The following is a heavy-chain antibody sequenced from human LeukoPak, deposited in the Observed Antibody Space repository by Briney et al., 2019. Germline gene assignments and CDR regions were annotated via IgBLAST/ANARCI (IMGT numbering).Heavy chain of an antibody. CDR2: INPSGDSL. CDR1: GYTFTSYY. D-gene: IGHD5-12*01. Sequence: GASVKVSCKASGYTFTSYYMHWVRQAPGQGLEWMGIINPSGDSLSYAQKFQGRITMTRDTSTSTVYMELSSLRSDDTATYYRARVAGSGYDPYYLDYWGQGTLVTVSS. V-gene: IGHV1-46*01. CDR3: ARVAGSGYDPYYLDY. J-gene: IGHJ4*02.